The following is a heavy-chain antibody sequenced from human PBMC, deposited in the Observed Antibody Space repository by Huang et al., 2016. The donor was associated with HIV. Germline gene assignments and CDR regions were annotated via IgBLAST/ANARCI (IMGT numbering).Heavy chain of an antibody. CDR1: TFTFGAYW. V-gene: IGHV3-7*01. D-gene: IGHD1-7*01. J-gene: IGHJ6*02. CDR3: ATKTAGMDI. CDR2: SKQDESEK. Sequence: VESGGRSVQPGGSIKLSCVGSTFTFGAYWMSWVRQPPGKGLEGVAKSKQDESEKYYVDSVKGRFNISRDNARKVLFLEMDDLRVEDTAIYFCATKTAGMDIWGQGTTVTVSS.